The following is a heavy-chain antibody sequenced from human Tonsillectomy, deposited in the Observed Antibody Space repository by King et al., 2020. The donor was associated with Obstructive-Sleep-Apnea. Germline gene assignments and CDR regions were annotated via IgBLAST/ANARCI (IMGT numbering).Heavy chain of an antibody. Sequence: QVQLVESGGGVVQPGRSLRLSCAASGFTFSSYGMHWVRQAPGKGLEWVAVVSFDGSNKYYVDSVKGRFTISRDNSKNTLYLQMNSLRAEDTAVYYCAKGMSTMTTGTPVDDWGQGTVGTVSS. V-gene: IGHV3-30*18. CDR3: AKGMSTMTTGTPVDD. CDR1: GFTFSSYG. CDR2: VSFDGSNK. J-gene: IGHJ4*02. D-gene: IGHD4-17*01.